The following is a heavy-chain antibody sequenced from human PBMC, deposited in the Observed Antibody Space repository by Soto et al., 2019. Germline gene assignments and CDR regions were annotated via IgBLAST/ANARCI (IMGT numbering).Heavy chain of an antibody. J-gene: IGHJ4*02. CDR2: TNYSGSI. D-gene: IGHD3-16*01. CDR1: GGYLRNHY. V-gene: IGHV4-59*08. Sequence: QVQLKESGPGLVRPSETLSLTSNASGGYLRNHYWSWIRQAPVKGLAWIGHTNYSGSITYNPSLESRVTVSPDQSKYQVSQQVTSVAAAYTAVYFCAEMKPARHFGAGGTGTLVTVSS. CDR3: AEMKPARHFGA.